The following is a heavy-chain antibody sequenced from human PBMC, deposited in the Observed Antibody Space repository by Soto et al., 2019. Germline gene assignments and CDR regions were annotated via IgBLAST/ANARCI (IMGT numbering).Heavy chain of an antibody. CDR1: GGSISSGDYY. V-gene: IGHV4-30-4*01. Sequence: SETLSLTCTVSGGSISSGDYYWSWIRQPPGKGLEWIGYIYYSGSTYYNPSLKSRVTISVDTSKNQFSLKLSSVTAADTAVYYCARERVYRNSPYTFDYWGQGTLVTVSS. J-gene: IGHJ4*02. CDR2: IYYSGST. D-gene: IGHD4-4*01. CDR3: ARERVYRNSPYTFDY.